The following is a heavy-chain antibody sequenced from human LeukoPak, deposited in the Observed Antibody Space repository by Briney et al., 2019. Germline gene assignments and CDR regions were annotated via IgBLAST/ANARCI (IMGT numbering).Heavy chain of an antibody. CDR1: GGSFSGYY. V-gene: IGHV4-34*01. Sequence: SETLSLACAVYGGSFSGYYWSWIRQPPGKGLEWIGEINHSGSTNYNPSLKSRVSISVDSSKNQFSLKVSSVTAADTAVYYCARGSDTAAGLYWGQGTLVTVSS. J-gene: IGHJ4*02. CDR3: ARGSDTAAGLY. D-gene: IGHD6-13*01. CDR2: INHSGST.